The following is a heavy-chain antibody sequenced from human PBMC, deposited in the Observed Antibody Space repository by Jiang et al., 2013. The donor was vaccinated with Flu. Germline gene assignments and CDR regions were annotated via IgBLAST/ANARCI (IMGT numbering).Heavy chain of an antibody. CDR2: IYYSGST. CDR3: ARGARLHSWLFPADWFDP. J-gene: IGHJ5*02. D-gene: IGHD6-13*01. CDR1: GGSISSSSYY. Sequence: LLKPSETLSLTCTVSGGSISSSSYYWGWIRQPPGKGLEWIGSIYYSGSTYYNPSLKSRVTISVDTSKNQFSLKLSSVTAADTAVYYCARGARLHSWLFPADWFDPWGQGTLVTVSS. V-gene: IGHV4-39*07.